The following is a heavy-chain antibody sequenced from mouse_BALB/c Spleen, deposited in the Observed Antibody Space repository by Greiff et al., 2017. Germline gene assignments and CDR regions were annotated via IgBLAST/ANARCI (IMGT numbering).Heavy chain of an antibody. J-gene: IGHJ1*01. V-gene: IGHV5-4*02. Sequence: EVMLVESGGGLVKPGGSLKLSCAASGFTFSDYYMYWVRQTPEKRLEWVATISDGGSYTYYPDSVKGRFTISRDNAKNNLYLQMSSLKSEDTAMYYCAREDYYGSSYGYFDVWGAGTTVTVSS. CDR2: ISDGGSYT. D-gene: IGHD1-1*01. CDR1: GFTFSDYY. CDR3: AREDYYGSSYGYFDV.